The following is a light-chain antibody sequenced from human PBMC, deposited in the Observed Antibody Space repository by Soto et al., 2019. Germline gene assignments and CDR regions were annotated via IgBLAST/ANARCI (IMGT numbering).Light chain of an antibody. CDR1: QSVSSSD. J-gene: IGKJ1*01. Sequence: EIVLTQSPGTLSLSPGERATLSCRASQSVSSSDLAWYQQKPGQAHRLLIYGASSRATGIPDRLRGSGSGSDFTLTISSLERSDLAVYLCQQYGSSPQTFGQVTKVYIK. CDR2: GAS. CDR3: QQYGSSPQT. V-gene: IGKV3-20*01.